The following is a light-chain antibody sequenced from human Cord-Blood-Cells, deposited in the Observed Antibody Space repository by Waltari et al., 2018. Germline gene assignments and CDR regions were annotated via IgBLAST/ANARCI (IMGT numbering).Light chain of an antibody. V-gene: IGLV8-61*01. CDR3: VLYMGSGIRV. CDR1: SGSVSTSYY. CDR2: STN. Sequence: QTVVTQEPSFSVSPGGTVTLTCGLSSGSVSTSYYPSWYQQTPGQAPRPLIYSTNTRSSGVPVRFSGSILGNKAALTITGAQADDESDYYCVLYMGSGIRVFGGGTKLTVL. J-gene: IGLJ3*02.